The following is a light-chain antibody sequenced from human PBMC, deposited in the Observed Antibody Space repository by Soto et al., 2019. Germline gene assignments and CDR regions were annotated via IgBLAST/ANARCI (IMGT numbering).Light chain of an antibody. J-gene: IGKJ3*01. CDR3: QQYNNWVFT. Sequence: EIVMPQSPATLSVSPGERATLSCRASQSVSNNLAWYQQKPVQAPRLLIYGASTRATGIPARFSGSGSGTEFTITISSLQSEDFAVYYCQQYNNWVFTFGPGTKVDIK. V-gene: IGKV3-15*01. CDR1: QSVSNN. CDR2: GAS.